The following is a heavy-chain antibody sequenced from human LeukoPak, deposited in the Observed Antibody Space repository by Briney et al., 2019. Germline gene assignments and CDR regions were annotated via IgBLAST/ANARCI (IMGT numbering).Heavy chain of an antibody. CDR3: AKAAGVLMAPDY. J-gene: IGHJ4*02. CDR1: GFTFSSYG. Sequence: GGSLRLSCAAAGFTFSSYGMHWVRQAPGKGLEWVEVIWYDGSNKYYADSVKGRFTISRDNSKNTLYLQMNSLRAEDTALYYCAKAAGVLMAPDYWGQGTLVTVSS. CDR2: IWYDGSNK. D-gene: IGHD2-8*01. V-gene: IGHV3-30*02.